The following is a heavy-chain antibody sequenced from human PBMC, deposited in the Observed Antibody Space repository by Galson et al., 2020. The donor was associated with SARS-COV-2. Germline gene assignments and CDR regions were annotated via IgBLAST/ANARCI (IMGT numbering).Heavy chain of an antibody. D-gene: IGHD6-13*01. CDR2: ISSGSGTI. Sequence: GESLKISCAASGFTFTSYTMTWVRQAPGKGLEWVSSISSGSGTIYYADSVNGRFTISRDNAKNSLYLQMNNLRAEDTAVYYCVRSSHTDHWGQGTLVTVSS. J-gene: IGHJ4*02. CDR3: VRSSHTDH. CDR1: GFTFTSYT. V-gene: IGHV3-48*01.